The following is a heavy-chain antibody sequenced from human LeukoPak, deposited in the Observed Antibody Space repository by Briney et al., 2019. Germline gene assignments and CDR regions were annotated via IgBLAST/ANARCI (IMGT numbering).Heavy chain of an antibody. J-gene: IGHJ3*02. CDR2: IYYRGST. V-gene: IGHV4-39*01. CDR1: GGSISSSSDY. Sequence: KPSETLSLTCTVSGGSISSSSDYWCWIRQPPGKGLEWIGSIYYRGSTYYNPSLKSRVTISVDTSKNQSSLKLSSVTAADTAVYYCARHLSVVGATDDAFDIWGQGTMVTVSS. CDR3: ARHLSVVGATDDAFDI. D-gene: IGHD1-26*01.